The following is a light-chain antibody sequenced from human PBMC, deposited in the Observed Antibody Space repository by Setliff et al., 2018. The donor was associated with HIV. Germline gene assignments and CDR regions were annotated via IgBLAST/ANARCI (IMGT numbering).Light chain of an antibody. J-gene: IGLJ1*01. V-gene: IGLV2-14*03. CDR2: DVI. CDR1: NSDIGHYNF. CDR3: KSKSSSTSPYV. Sequence: QSVLTQPASVSASPGQSITTSCTGSNSDIGHYNFVSWYQQYPGKAPKLVIYDVIDRPSGVSNRFSGSKSGNTASLTISGLQAEDEADYYCKSKSSSTSPYVFGTGTKVTVL.